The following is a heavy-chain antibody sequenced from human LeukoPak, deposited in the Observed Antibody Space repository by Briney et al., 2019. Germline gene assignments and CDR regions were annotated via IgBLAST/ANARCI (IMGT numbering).Heavy chain of an antibody. CDR1: GFTYSSCS. CDR2: LSCSGCST. D-gene: IGHD3-22*01. Sequence: PGGTLRLLRAASGFTYSSCSLRWVRQPPAKGLEWVSALSCSGCSTYYADAVKGRFPISRDNSKNTLYLQMNSLRAEDTAVYYCAKDLYYYDSSGYFPPHDAFDIWGQGTMVTVSS. CDR3: AKDLYYYDSSGYFPPHDAFDI. J-gene: IGHJ3*02. V-gene: IGHV3-23*01.